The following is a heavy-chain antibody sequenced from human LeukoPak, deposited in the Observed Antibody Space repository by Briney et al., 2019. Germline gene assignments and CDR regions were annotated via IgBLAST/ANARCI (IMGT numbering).Heavy chain of an antibody. V-gene: IGHV1-3*01. D-gene: IGHD6-19*01. CDR2: INAGNGNT. CDR3: ARESLYSSGWYYFDY. J-gene: IGHJ4*02. Sequence: VASVKVSCKASGYTFTSYAMHWVRQAPGQRLEWMGWINAGNGNTKYSQKFQGRVTITRDRSASTAYMELSSLRSEDTAVYYCARESLYSSGWYYFDYWGQGTLVTVSS. CDR1: GYTFTSYA.